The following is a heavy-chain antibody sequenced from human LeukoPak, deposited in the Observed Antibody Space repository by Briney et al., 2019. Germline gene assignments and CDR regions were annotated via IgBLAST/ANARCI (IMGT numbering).Heavy chain of an antibody. CDR3: ARVYNDILTGYSYGMDV. D-gene: IGHD3-9*01. CDR2: IYYSGST. Sequence: SETLSLTCTVSGGSISSYYWSWIRQPPGKGLEWIGYIYYSGSTNYNPSLKSLVTISVDTYKNQFSPKLSSVTAADTGVYYCARVYNDILTGYSYGMDVWGQGTTVTVSS. V-gene: IGHV4-59*01. J-gene: IGHJ6*02. CDR1: GGSISSYY.